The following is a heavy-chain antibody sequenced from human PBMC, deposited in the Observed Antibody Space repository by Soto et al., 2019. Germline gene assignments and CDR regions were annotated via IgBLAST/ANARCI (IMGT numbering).Heavy chain of an antibody. D-gene: IGHD3-3*01. CDR3: ARDNYYFWGGDYGPDYCYYGMDV. V-gene: IGHV1-2*02. Sequence: ASVKVSCKASGYTFTGYYMHWVRQDPGPGLEWTGRNNPNSGGTNYAQTIQGRVTMTRDTSISTAYMELSRLRSDDTAVYFCARDNYYFWGGDYGPDYCYYGMDVWGQGTTVTVSS. J-gene: IGHJ6*02. CDR2: NNPNSGGT. CDR1: GYTFTGYY.